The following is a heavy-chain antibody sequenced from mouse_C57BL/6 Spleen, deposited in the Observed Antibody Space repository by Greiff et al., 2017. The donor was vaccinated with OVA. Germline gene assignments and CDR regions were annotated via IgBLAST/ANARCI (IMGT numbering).Heavy chain of an antibody. D-gene: IGHD2-1*01. V-gene: IGHV1-64*01. CDR2: IHPNSGST. CDR3: ARWGNYYGNLDY. Sequence: QVQLQQPGAELVKPGASVKLSCKASGYTFTSYWMHWVKQRPGQGLEWIGMIHPNSGSTNYNEKFKSKATLTVDKSSSTAYMQLKSLTSEDSAVYYCARWGNYYGNLDYWGQGTTLTVSS. CDR1: GYTFTSYW. J-gene: IGHJ2*01.